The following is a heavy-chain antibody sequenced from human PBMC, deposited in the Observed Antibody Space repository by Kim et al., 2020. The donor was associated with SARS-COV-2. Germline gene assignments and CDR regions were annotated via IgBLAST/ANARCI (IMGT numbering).Heavy chain of an antibody. CDR2: IYYSGST. V-gene: IGHV4-59*13. D-gene: IGHD3-9*01. CDR3: ARALRYYDILTGYYKGDGWFDP. Sequence: SETLSLTCTVSGGSISSYYWSWIRQPLGKGLEWIGYIYYSGSTNYNPSLKSRVTISVDTSKNQFSLKLSSVTAADTAVYYCARALRYYDILTGYYKGDGWFDPWGQGTLVTVSS. J-gene: IGHJ5*02. CDR1: GGSISSYY.